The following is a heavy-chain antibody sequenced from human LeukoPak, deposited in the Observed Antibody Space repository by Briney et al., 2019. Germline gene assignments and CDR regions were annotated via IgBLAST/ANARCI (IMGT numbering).Heavy chain of an antibody. CDR3: ARDLAGPPQEAFDI. CDR1: GLTSSRQW. Sequence: PGGSLTLSRAPSGLTSSRQWMRWVRQPPGEGRECVANIKQDGSQKHYVPSVTGRFTISRDNTKTTLYLQMNSLRADDTAVYYCARDLAGPPQEAFDIWGQGTMVTVSS. CDR2: IKQDGSQK. J-gene: IGHJ3*02. V-gene: IGHV3-7*01.